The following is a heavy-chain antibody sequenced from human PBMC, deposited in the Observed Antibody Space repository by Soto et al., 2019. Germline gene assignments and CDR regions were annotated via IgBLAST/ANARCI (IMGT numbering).Heavy chain of an antibody. J-gene: IGHJ6*02. CDR1: GYSISSSNW. Sequence: SETLSLTCAVSGYSISSSNWWGWIRQPPGKGLEWIGYIYYSGITNYNPSLKSRVTISVDTSKNQFSLKLSSVTAADTAVYYCARYKSNYYYGMDVWRQGTTVTVSS. CDR3: ARYKSNYYYGMDV. V-gene: IGHV4-28*01. D-gene: IGHD1-20*01. CDR2: IYYSGIT.